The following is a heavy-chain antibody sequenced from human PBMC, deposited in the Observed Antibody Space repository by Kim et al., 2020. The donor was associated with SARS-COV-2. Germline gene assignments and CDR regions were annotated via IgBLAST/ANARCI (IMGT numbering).Heavy chain of an antibody. Sequence: GGSLRLSCAASGFTFSSYDMHWVRQATGKGLEWVSAIGTAGDTYYPGSVKGRFTISRENAKNSLYLQMNSLRAGDTAVYYCARDGGSGYFFDWGQGTTVTVSS. CDR2: IGTAGDT. V-gene: IGHV3-13*01. CDR1: GFTFSSYD. D-gene: IGHD3-22*01. CDR3: ARDGGSGYFFD. J-gene: IGHJ6*02.